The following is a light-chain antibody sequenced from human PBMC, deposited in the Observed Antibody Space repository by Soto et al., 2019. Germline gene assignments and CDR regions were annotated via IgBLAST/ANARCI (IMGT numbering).Light chain of an antibody. CDR2: GNN. CDR1: SSNIGAGFG. Sequence: QSVLTQPPSVSGAPGQMVTISCTGSSSNIGAGFGVHWYQQLPGTAPKVLISGNNNRPSGVPDRFSGSKSGTSASLAITGLQAEDEADYYCQSYDNSLSGFVFGSGTKLTVL. J-gene: IGLJ1*01. V-gene: IGLV1-40*01. CDR3: QSYDNSLSGFV.